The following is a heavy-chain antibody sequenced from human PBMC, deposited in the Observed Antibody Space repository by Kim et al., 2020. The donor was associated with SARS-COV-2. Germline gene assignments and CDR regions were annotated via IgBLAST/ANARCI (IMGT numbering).Heavy chain of an antibody. V-gene: IGHV3-23*01. D-gene: IGHD6-6*01. CDR1: GFTFNNYA. J-gene: IGHJ6*02. CDR2: ISGGGGST. Sequence: GGSLRLSCAASGFTFNNYAMNWVRQAPGEGLEWVSAISGGGGSTYYADSVKGRFTITRDNSKNTLFLQISCLRAEETAVYYCVKGQRSTITARYGMDVWGQGTTVTVSS. CDR3: VKGQRSTITARYGMDV.